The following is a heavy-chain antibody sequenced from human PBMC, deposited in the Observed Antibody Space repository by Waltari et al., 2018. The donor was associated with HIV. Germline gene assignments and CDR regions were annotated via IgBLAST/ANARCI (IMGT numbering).Heavy chain of an antibody. J-gene: IGHJ4*02. V-gene: IGHV5-51*03. CDR2: SCPVNSDT. D-gene: IGHD3-10*01. CDR3: ARSGELYGSDY. CDR1: GYSFTSYW. Sequence: EVQLVQSGAEVKKPGESPKLSCKASGYSFTSYWIGWVRQLPGKGLEWMGVSCPVNSDTRYSPSCQGQVTMSADKSISTAYLQWSSMKASDTAMYYCARSGELYGSDYWGQGTLVTVSS.